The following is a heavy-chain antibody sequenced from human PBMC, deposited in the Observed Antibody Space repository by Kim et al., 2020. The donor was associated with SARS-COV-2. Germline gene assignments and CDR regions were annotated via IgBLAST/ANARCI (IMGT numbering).Heavy chain of an antibody. CDR3: ARGTLGYYYYGMDV. Sequence: VDSVKGRFTISRDNAKNALYLQMNSLRAEDTAVYYCARGTLGYYYYGMDVWAQGTTVTVSS. J-gene: IGHJ6*02. D-gene: IGHD3-3*02. V-gene: IGHV3-7*03.